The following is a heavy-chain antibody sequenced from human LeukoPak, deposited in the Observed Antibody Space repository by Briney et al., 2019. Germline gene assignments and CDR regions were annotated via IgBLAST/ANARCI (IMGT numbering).Heavy chain of an antibody. CDR3: AKEMATIRGGRIDY. CDR2: ISGSGGST. Sequence: GGSPRLSCAASGFTFSSYAMSWVRQAPGKGLEWVSAISGSGGSTYYADSVKGRFTISRDNTKNTLYLQMNSLRAEDTAVYYCAKEMATIRGGRIDYWGQGTLVTVSS. CDR1: GFTFSSYA. V-gene: IGHV3-23*01. J-gene: IGHJ4*02. D-gene: IGHD5-24*01.